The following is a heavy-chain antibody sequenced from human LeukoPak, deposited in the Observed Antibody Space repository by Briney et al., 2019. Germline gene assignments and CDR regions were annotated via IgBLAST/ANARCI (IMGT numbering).Heavy chain of an antibody. V-gene: IGHV4-34*01. J-gene: IGHJ4*02. D-gene: IGHD5-24*01. CDR3: ARDLFEEMATRSGFGY. CDR1: GRSFSGYY. Sequence: SETLSLTCAVYGRSFSGYYWSWIRQPPGKGLEWIGEINHSGSTNYNPSLKSRVTISVDTSKNQFSLKLSSVTAADTAVYYCARDLFEEMATRSGFGYWGQGTLVTVSS. CDR2: INHSGST.